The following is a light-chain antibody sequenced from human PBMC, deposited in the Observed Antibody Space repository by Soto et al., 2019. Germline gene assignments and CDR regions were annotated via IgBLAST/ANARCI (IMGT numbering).Light chain of an antibody. CDR2: DAS. J-gene: IGKJ1*01. CDR1: QYISTY. CDR3: KHYNSYSEA. Sequence: DIQMTQSSSSPSASVGDIITITCRASQYISTYLNWYQQKPGKAPKLLIYDASTLQSGVPSRFSGSGSGTEFSLTISSLQPDEFATYYCKHYNSYSEAFGQGTKVDIK. V-gene: IGKV1-5*01.